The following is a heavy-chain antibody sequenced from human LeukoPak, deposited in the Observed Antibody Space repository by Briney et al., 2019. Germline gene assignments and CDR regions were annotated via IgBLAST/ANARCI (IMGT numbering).Heavy chain of an antibody. V-gene: IGHV3-30*18. CDR1: GFTFSSYG. CDR2: ISYDGSNK. CDR3: AKDRGYFDY. Sequence: GGSLRLSCAASGFTFSSYGMHWVRQDPGKGLEWVAVISYDGSNKYYADSVKGRFTISRDNSKNTLYLQMNSLRAEDTAVYYCAKDRGYFDYWGQGTLVTVSS. J-gene: IGHJ4*02.